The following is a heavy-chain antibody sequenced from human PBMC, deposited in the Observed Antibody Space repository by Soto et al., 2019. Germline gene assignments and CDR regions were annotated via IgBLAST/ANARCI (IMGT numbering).Heavy chain of an antibody. Sequence: ASVKVSCKASGYTFTGYYMHWVRQAPGQGLEWMGWINPNSGGTNYAQKFQGWVTMTRDTSISTAYMELSRLRSDDTAVYYCARVFYFGSGSYYKSHYYYYYMDVWGKGTTVTVSS. CDR1: GYTFTGYY. CDR2: INPNSGGT. J-gene: IGHJ6*03. D-gene: IGHD3-10*01. CDR3: ARVFYFGSGSYYKSHYYYYYMDV. V-gene: IGHV1-2*04.